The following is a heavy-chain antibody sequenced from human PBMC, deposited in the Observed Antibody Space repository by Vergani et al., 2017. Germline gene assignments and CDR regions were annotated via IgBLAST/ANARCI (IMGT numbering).Heavy chain of an antibody. D-gene: IGHD3-22*01. J-gene: IGHJ4*02. CDR1: GFTFQAFA. V-gene: IGHV3-9*01. Sequence: VEAGGGLVQPGGSLRLSCTASGFTFQAFAFHWVRQVSGRGLEWVSGIDRKYGVKNGNSFEGRFSISRDNAKKAVFLQMNSLRAEDTAIYYCARKKYYDSKDYYQVEPFDYWGQGTLVTVSS. CDR3: ARKKYYDSKDYYQVEPFDY. CDR2: IDRKYGVK.